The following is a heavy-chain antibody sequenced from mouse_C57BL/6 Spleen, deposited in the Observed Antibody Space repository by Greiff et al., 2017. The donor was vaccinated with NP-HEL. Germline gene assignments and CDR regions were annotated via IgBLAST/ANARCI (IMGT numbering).Heavy chain of an antibody. V-gene: IGHV2-2*01. CDR1: GFSFTSYG. D-gene: IGHD1-1*01. J-gene: IGHJ4*01. CDR3: ARESPITTVVGGYAMDY. CDR2: IWSGGST. Sequence: VKLVESGPGLVQPSQSLSITCTVSGFSFTSYGVHWVRQSPGKGLEWLGVIWSGGSTDYNAAFISRLSISKDNSKSQVFFKMNSLQADDTAIYYCARESPITTVVGGYAMDYWGKGTSVTVAS.